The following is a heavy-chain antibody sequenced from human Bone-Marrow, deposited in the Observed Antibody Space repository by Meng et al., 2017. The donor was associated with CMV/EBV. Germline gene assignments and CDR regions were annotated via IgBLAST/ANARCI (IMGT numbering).Heavy chain of an antibody. D-gene: IGHD3-3*01. Sequence: GESLKISCAASGFTVSSSYLSWVRQAPGKGLEWVSSISSSSSYIYYADSVKGRFTISRDNAKNSLYLQMNSLRAEDTAVYYCARDPTIFPPRNLDYWGQGTLVTVSS. J-gene: IGHJ4*02. V-gene: IGHV3-21*01. CDR1: GFTVSSSY. CDR2: ISSSSSYI. CDR3: ARDPTIFPPRNLDY.